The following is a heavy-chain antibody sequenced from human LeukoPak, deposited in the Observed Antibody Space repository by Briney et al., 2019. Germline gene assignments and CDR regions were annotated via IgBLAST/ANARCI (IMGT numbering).Heavy chain of an antibody. CDR3: TTTPLWLAFDY. CDR1: ADSINTVSGFY. Sequence: PSETLSLTCTVSADSINTVSGFYWSWIRQPPGKGLEWIGSLFNSGTTNYNPSLRGRVTMSVDMSKSQLSLKLRSVTAADTAMYYCTTTPLWLAFDYWGQEALVTVSS. D-gene: IGHD6-19*01. CDR2: LFNSGTT. V-gene: IGHV4-61*08. J-gene: IGHJ4*02.